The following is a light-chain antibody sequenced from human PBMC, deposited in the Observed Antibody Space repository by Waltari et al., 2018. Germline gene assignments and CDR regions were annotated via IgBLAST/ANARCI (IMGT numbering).Light chain of an antibody. CDR2: DPT. J-gene: IGLJ3*02. Sequence: QAVVPQEPSLTVSPGGTVTLTCGSSTGAVTNGPSPYWFQQKRCQAPRTLIYDPTDRHSWTPARFSGSLLGGKAALTLSGVQPEDEADYYCFLSYGGARVFGGGTKLTVL. CDR1: TGAVTNGPS. CDR3: FLSYGGARV. V-gene: IGLV7-46*01.